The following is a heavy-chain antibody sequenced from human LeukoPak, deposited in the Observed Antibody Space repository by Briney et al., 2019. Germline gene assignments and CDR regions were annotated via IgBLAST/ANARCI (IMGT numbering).Heavy chain of an antibody. Sequence: EASVKVSCKASGYTFTSYGISWVRQAPGQGLEWMGWISAYNGNTNYAQKLQGRVTMTTDTSTSTAYMELRSLRSEDTAVYYCARARYCSSTSCYWETDDYYYYMDVWGKGTTVTVSS. CDR2: ISAYNGNT. D-gene: IGHD2-2*01. J-gene: IGHJ6*03. CDR3: ARARYCSSTSCYWETDDYYYYMDV. CDR1: GYTFTSYG. V-gene: IGHV1-18*01.